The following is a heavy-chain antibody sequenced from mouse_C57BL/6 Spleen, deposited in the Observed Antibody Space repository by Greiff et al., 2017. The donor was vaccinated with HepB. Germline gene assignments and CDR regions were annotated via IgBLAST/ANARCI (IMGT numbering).Heavy chain of an antibody. CDR1: GYTFTSYW. D-gene: IGHD2-5*01. CDR3: ARFGSNYVPTSL. Sequence: QVQLQQPGAELVKPGASVKMSCKASGYTFTSYWITWVKQRPGQGLEWIGDIYPGSGSTNYNEKFKSKATLTVDTSSSTAYMQLSSLTSEDSAVYYCARFGSNYVPTSLWGQGTLVTVSA. J-gene: IGHJ3*01. CDR2: IYPGSGST. V-gene: IGHV1-55*01.